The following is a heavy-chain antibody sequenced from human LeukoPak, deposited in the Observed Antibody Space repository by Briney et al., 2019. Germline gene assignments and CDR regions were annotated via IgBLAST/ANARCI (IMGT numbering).Heavy chain of an antibody. V-gene: IGHV3-11*04. CDR2: ISSSGGSTT. J-gene: IGHJ3*02. CDR1: GFRFSDHY. Sequence: PGGSLRLSCAASGFRFSDHYMSWIRQAPGKGLEWISYISSSGGSTTYYADSVKGRFTISRDNAKNSLYLQMNSLRAEDTAVYYCAKDWHTDAFDIWGQGTMVTVSS. CDR3: AKDWHTDAFDI.